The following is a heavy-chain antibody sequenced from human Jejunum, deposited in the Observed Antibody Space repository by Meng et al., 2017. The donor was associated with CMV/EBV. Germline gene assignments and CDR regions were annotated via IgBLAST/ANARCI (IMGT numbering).Heavy chain of an antibody. J-gene: IGHJ4*02. Sequence: QVQLVPSGAEVKXPXSSVQVSXKSSGGSVNNYALSWVRQAPGQGVEWMGGIIAVFKTPNYAQKSQGRVTITADKSTSTAYMELSSLRSEDTAVYYCARERPGGMATTPYFDYWGQGTLVTVSS. CDR2: IIAVFKTP. V-gene: IGHV1-69*14. CDR3: ARERPGGMATTPYFDY. D-gene: IGHD5-24*01. CDR1: GGSVNNYA.